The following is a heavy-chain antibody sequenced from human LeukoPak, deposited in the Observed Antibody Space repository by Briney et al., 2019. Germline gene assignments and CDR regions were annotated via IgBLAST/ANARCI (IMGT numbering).Heavy chain of an antibody. CDR1: GGSISSSSYY. CDR3: ARRLRSTVTTWKTAAGGMDV. V-gene: IGHV4-39*01. D-gene: IGHD4-11*01. J-gene: IGHJ6*03. CDR2: IYYSGST. Sequence: PSETLSLTCTVSGGSISSSSYYWGWIRQPPGKGLEWIGSIYYSGSTYYNPSLKSRVTISVDTSKNQFSLKLSSVTAADTAVYYCARRLRSTVTTWKTAAGGMDVWGKGTTVTVSS.